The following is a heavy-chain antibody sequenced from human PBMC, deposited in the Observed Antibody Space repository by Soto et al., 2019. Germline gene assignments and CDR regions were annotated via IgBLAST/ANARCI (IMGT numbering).Heavy chain of an antibody. CDR2: MNPNSGNT. V-gene: IGHV1-8*01. CDR1: GYTFTSYD. CDR3: ATPPYCSGSRGGYYYYYGMDV. J-gene: IGHJ6*02. D-gene: IGHD3-10*01. Sequence: ASVKVSCKASGYTFTSYDINWVRQATGQGLEWMGWMNPNSGNTGYAQKFQGRVTMTRNTSISTAYMELSSLRSEDTDVYYCATPPYCSGSRGGYYYYYGMDVWGQGTTVTVSS.